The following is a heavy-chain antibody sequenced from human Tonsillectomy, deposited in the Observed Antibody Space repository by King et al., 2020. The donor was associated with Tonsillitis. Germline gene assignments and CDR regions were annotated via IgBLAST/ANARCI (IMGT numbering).Heavy chain of an antibody. J-gene: IGHJ4*02. CDR1: GGTFSSYA. CDR3: ARASNQALYYCTNGVCYSPLDY. D-gene: IGHD2-8*01. V-gene: IGHV1-69*01. Sequence: VQLVESGAEVKKPGSSVKVSCKASGGTFSSYAISWVRQAPGQGLEWMGGIIPIFGTANYAQKFRGRVTITADESTSTAYMELSSLRSEDTAVYYCARASNQALYYCTNGVCYSPLDYWGQGTLVTVSS. CDR2: IIPIFGTA.